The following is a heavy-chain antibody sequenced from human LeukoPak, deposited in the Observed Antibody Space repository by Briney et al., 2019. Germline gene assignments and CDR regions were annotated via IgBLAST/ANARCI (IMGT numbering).Heavy chain of an antibody. J-gene: IGHJ5*02. V-gene: IGHV4-61*02. CDR3: ARWNREIRWYDP. CDR2: IGTSGGT. Sequence: SETLSLTCTISGDSIISDVYYWSWIRQPAGKGLEWIGRIGTSGGTNYNPSLKSRLTISLDTSKNEFSLTVSSVTAADTAVYCCARWNREIRWYDPWGQGTLVTVSS. CDR1: GDSIISDVYY. D-gene: IGHD1-1*01.